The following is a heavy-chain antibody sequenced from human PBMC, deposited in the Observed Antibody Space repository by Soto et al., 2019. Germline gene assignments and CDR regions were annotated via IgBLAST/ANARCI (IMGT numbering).Heavy chain of an antibody. J-gene: IGHJ5*02. CDR3: VRDRGGSDWRDH. D-gene: IGHD2-15*01. V-gene: IGHV3-53*01. Sequence: EVQLVESGGGLVQPGGALRISCVASGFSVSNSYMSWVRQAPGKGLEWVSILYSGGTTYYADSVKGRFTFSRDTSENTVFLQMNNLRVEDTAVYYCVRDRGGSDWRDHWGQGTLVTVSS. CDR2: LYSGGTT. CDR1: GFSVSNSY.